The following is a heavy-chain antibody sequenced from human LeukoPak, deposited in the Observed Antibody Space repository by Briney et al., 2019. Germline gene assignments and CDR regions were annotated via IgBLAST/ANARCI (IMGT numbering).Heavy chain of an antibody. V-gene: IGHV4-34*01. Sequence: NPSETLSLTCAVYGGSSSGYYWSWIRQPPGKGLEWIGEINHSGSTNYNPSLKSQVTISVDTSKNQFSLKLSSVTAADTAVYYCARGNGSGSTFDYWGQGTLVTVSS. CDR2: INHSGST. J-gene: IGHJ4*02. CDR1: GGSSSGYY. CDR3: ARGNGSGSTFDY. D-gene: IGHD3-10*01.